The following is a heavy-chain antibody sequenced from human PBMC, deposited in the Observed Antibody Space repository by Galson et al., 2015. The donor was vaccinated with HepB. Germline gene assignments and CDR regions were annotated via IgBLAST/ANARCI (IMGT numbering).Heavy chain of an antibody. Sequence: SETLSLTCTVSGGSVSSGSYYWTWIRQPPGKGLEWIAYIHYSEGTRYNPSLKSRVTVSLDTSKNQFSLKVNSVTAADTAVYYCARVAGQWLVYLDYWGQGNLVTVSS. CDR3: ARVAGQWLVYLDY. D-gene: IGHD6-19*01. CDR2: IHYSEGT. CDR1: GGSVSSGSYY. V-gene: IGHV4-61*01. J-gene: IGHJ4*02.